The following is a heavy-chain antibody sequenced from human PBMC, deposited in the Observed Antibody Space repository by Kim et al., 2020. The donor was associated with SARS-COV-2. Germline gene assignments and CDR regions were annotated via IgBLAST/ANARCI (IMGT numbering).Heavy chain of an antibody. V-gene: IGHV3-30*04. CDR1: GFTFSSYA. J-gene: IGHJ4*02. Sequence: GGSLRLSCAASGFTFSSYAMHWVRQAPGKGLEWVAVISYDGSNKYYADSVKGRFTISRDNSKNTLYLQMNSLRAEDTAVYYCARDFLGEQQWLFFPGYWGQGTLVTVSS. CDR3: ARDFLGEQQWLFFPGY. CDR2: ISYDGSNK. D-gene: IGHD6-19*01.